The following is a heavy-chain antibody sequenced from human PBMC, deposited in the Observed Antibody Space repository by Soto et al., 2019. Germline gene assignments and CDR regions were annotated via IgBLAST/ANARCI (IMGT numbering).Heavy chain of an antibody. V-gene: IGHV4-30-4*01. D-gene: IGHD1-1*01. Sequence: PSETLSLTFTVSGDSISSADYYWSWIRQTPGKGLEWIGHIFYSGTTYYNPSLKSRLTISVDTSKNHFSLRLTSVTAADTAVYYCARDLWVEPELYYYGMDVWGQGTTVT. CDR3: ARDLWVEPELYYYGMDV. CDR1: GDSISSADYY. J-gene: IGHJ6*02. CDR2: IFYSGTT.